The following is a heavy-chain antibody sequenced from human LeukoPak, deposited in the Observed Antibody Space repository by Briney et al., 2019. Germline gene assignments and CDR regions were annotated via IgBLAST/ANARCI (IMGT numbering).Heavy chain of an antibody. Sequence: GGSLRLSCAASGFTFSSYAMSWVRQAPGKGLEWVSAISGSGGSTCYADFVKGRFTISRDNSKNTLYLQMNSLRVEDTAAYYCAKAYGSGSNGVYHFDYWGQGTLVTVSS. CDR3: AKAYGSGSNGVYHFDY. V-gene: IGHV3-23*01. CDR1: GFTFSSYA. J-gene: IGHJ4*02. D-gene: IGHD3-10*01. CDR2: ISGSGGST.